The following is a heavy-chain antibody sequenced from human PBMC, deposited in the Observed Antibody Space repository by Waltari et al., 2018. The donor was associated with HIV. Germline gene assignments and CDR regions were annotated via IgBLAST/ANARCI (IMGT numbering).Heavy chain of an antibody. CDR2: IRSKAYGGTT. D-gene: IGHD2-2*01. V-gene: IGHV3-49*03. J-gene: IGHJ6*02. CDR1: GFTFGDYA. CDR3: TSYTTTVVVPATGYYYGRDV. Sequence: EVQLVESGGGLVQPGRSLRLSCTASGFTFGDYAMSWFGQAPGQGMEWVEFIRSKAYGGTTEYVASVKGRFTISRDDSKSIAYLQMNSLKTEDTAVYYCTSYTTTVVVPATGYYYGRDVWGQGTTVTVSS.